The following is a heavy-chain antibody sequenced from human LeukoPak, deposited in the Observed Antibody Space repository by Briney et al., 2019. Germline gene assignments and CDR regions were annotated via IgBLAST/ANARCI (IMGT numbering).Heavy chain of an antibody. J-gene: IGHJ4*02. V-gene: IGHV4-39*07. D-gene: IGHD5-24*01. CDR1: GGSISSSSYY. Sequence: SETLSLTCTVSGGSISSSSYYWGWIRQPPGKGLEWIGSIYYSGSTNYNPSLKSRVTISVDTSKNQFSLKLSSVTAADTAVYYCARGGGFKTYYFDYWGQGTLVTVSS. CDR2: IYYSGST. CDR3: ARGGGFKTYYFDY.